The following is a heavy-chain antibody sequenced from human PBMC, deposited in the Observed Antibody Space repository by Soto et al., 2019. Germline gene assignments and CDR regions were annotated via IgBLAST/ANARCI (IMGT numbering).Heavy chain of an antibody. CDR3: ATQDFRGSTGAT. Sequence: GGSLRLSCGASGFTFSSYAMGWVRQTPGKGLEWVSVISGGGDLTFYANSVKGRFTISRDNSKNTLYLQINGLRAEDTAVYFCATQDFRGSTGATWGQGTLVTVSS. J-gene: IGHJ4*02. D-gene: IGHD1-1*01. CDR2: ISGGGDLT. CDR1: GFTFSSYA. V-gene: IGHV3-23*01.